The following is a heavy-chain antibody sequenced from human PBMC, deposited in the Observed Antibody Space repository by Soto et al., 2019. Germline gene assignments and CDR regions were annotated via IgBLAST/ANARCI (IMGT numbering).Heavy chain of an antibody. J-gene: IGHJ5*02. CDR1: GGTFSSYA. Sequence: SVKVSCKASGGTFSSYAISWVRQAPGQGLEWMGGIIPIFGTANYAQKFQGRVTITADESTSTAYMELSSLRSEDTAVYYCARDGYDFWSGADENNWFDPWGQGTLVTVSS. CDR2: IIPIFGTA. CDR3: ARDGYDFWSGADENNWFDP. D-gene: IGHD3-3*01. V-gene: IGHV1-69*13.